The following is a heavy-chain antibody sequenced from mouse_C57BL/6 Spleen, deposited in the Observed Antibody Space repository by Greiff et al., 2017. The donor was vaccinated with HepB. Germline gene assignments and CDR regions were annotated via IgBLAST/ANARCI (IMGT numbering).Heavy chain of an antibody. J-gene: IGHJ4*01. CDR3: TREGGNYADYYAMDY. CDR2: ISSGGDYI. Sequence: EVKLMESGEGLVKPGGSLKLSCAASGFTFSSYAMSWVRQTPEKRLEWVAYISSGGDYIYYADTVKGRFTISRDNARNTLYLQMSSLKSEDTAMYYCTREGGNYADYYAMDYWGQGTSVTVSS. D-gene: IGHD2-1*01. CDR1: GFTFSSYA. V-gene: IGHV5-9-1*02.